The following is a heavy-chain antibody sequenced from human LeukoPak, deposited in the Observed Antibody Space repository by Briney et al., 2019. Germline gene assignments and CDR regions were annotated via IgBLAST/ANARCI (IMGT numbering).Heavy chain of an antibody. J-gene: IGHJ5*02. CDR1: GFTFSNYW. V-gene: IGHV3-7*05. CDR2: IKQDGTEK. CDR3: ARASDHWLQLT. Sequence: PGGSLRLSCAASGFTFSNYWMIWVRQAPGKGLEWVGNIKQDGTEKRYADSVRGRFSISRDNAKTSLYLQMNSLRAEDTAVYYCARASDHWLQLTWGQRTLVTVSS. D-gene: IGHD5-24*01.